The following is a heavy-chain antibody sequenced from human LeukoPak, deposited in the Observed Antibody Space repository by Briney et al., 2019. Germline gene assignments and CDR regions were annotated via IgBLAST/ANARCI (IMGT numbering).Heavy chain of an antibody. D-gene: IGHD3-22*01. CDR1: RLAFGILW. Sequence: PGGSLRLSCASCRLAFGILWVACVRQARGRGLQWVANIARNGTEKNYVASMRGRFTISRDNAKNSLYLQLSTLTVEDTAVYYRARDLKLYDSGGIGWHYVDYWGKGALVTVS. CDR3: ARDLKLYDSGGIGWHYVDY. V-gene: IGHV3-7*01. J-gene: IGHJ4*02. CDR2: IARNGTEK.